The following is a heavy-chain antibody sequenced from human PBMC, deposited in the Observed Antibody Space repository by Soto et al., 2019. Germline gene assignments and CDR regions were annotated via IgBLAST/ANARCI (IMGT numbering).Heavy chain of an antibody. V-gene: IGHV3-30*18. CDR2: ISYDGSNK. CDR1: GFTFSSYG. Sequence: QVQLVESGGGVVQPGRSLRLSCAASGFTFSSYGMHWVRQAPGKWLEWVAVISYDGSNKYYADSVKGRFTISRDNSKNTLYLQMNSLRAEDTAVYYCAKVPITGTTDDDFDIWGQGTMVTVSS. D-gene: IGHD1-7*01. J-gene: IGHJ3*02. CDR3: AKVPITGTTDDDFDI.